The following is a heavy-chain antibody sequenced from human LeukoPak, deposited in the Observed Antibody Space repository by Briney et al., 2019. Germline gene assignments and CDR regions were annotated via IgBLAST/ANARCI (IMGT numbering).Heavy chain of an antibody. CDR1: GFTFDDYA. CDR3: AKDMGLVVPAARAKSYYYGMDV. CDR2: ISWNSGSI. D-gene: IGHD2-2*01. V-gene: IGHV3-9*01. J-gene: IGHJ6*02. Sequence: GGSLRLSCAASGFTFDDYAMHWVRQAQGKGLDWVSGISWNSGSIGYADSVKGRFTISRDNAENSLYLQMNSLRAEDTALYYCAKDMGLVVPAARAKSYYYGMDVWGQGTTVTVSS.